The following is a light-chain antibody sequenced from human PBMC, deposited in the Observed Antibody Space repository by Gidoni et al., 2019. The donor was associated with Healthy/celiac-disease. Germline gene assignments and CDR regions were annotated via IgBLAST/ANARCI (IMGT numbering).Light chain of an antibody. CDR1: SSDVGSYNL. J-gene: IGLJ1*01. CDR2: EGS. V-gene: IGLV2-23*01. CDR3: CSFAGSFYV. Sequence: QSALTQPASVSGSPGQSITISCTGTSSDVGSYNLVSWYQQHPGKAPKLMIYEGSKRPSGVSIRFSGSKSGNTASLTISGLQAEDEADYYCCSFAGSFYVFGTGTKVTVL.